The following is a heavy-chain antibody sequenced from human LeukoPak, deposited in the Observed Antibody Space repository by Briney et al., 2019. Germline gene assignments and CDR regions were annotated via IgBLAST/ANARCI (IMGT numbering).Heavy chain of an antibody. CDR3: AREDSSGWYGMDV. CDR1: GYTFTGYY. Sequence: ASVKVSCKASGYTFTGYYMHWVRQAPGQGLEWMGWINPNSGGTNYAQKFQGWVTMTRDTSISTAYMELSRLRSDDTAVYYCAREDSSGWYGMDVWGQGTTVTVSS. J-gene: IGHJ6*02. D-gene: IGHD6-19*01. CDR2: INPNSGGT. V-gene: IGHV1-2*04.